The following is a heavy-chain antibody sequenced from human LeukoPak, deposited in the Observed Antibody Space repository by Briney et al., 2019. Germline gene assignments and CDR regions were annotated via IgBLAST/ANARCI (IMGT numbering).Heavy chain of an antibody. Sequence: GGSLRLSCAASGFTFSSYAMSWVRQAPGKGLEWVSAISGSGGSTYYAASVKGRFTISRDNSKNTLYLQMNSLRAEDTAVYFWAKESPYYDILTGYLVWGQGTRVTVSS. D-gene: IGHD3-9*01. CDR3: AKESPYYDILTGYLV. J-gene: IGHJ4*02. CDR2: ISGSGGST. CDR1: GFTFSSYA. V-gene: IGHV3-23*01.